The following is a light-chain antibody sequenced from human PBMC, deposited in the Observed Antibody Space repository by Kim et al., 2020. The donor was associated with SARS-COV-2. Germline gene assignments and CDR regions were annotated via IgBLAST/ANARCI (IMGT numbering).Light chain of an antibody. CDR2: YDS. CDR3: QVWDRSSDHPGVV. CDR1: NSGRKS. V-gene: IGLV3-21*04. J-gene: IGLJ2*01. Sequence: GKTARYTWGGNNSGRKSWDWYQQKPGQAPVLVIYYDSDRPTGIPERFSGSNSGNTANLTISRVEAGDEADYYCQVWDRSSDHPGVVFGGGTQLTVL.